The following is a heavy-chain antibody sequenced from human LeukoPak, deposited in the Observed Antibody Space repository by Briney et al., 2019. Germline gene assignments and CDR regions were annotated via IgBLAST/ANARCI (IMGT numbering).Heavy chain of an antibody. CDR1: GFTFSSYS. V-gene: IGHV3-21*01. J-gene: IGHJ3*02. CDR2: ISSSSSYI. Sequence: GGSLRLSCAASGFTFSSYSMNWVRQAPGKGLECVSSISSSSSYIYYADSVKGRSTISRDNAKNSLYMQMNSLTAEDTAVYYCASAIRILLWYDSFDIWGQGTMVTVSS. D-gene: IGHD5-18*01. CDR3: ASAIRILLWYDSFDI.